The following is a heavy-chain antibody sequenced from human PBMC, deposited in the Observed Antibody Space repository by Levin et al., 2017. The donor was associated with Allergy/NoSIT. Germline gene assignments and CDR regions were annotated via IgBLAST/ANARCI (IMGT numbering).Heavy chain of an antibody. Sequence: LSLTCAASGFSVSSTYMSWVRQAPGKGLEWVSVIYSGGYTYYADSVKGRFTISRDNSKNTLYLQMNSLRAEDTALYYCASFAHIVGAQPEGGDDAFDIWGQGTMVTVSS. V-gene: IGHV3-53*01. CDR2: IYSGGYT. CDR1: GFSVSSTY. J-gene: IGHJ3*02. D-gene: IGHD1-26*01. CDR3: ASFAHIVGAQPEGGDDAFDI.